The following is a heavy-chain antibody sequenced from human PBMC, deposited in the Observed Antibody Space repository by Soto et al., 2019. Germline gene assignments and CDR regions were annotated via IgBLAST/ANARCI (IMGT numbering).Heavy chain of an antibody. D-gene: IGHD2-15*01. CDR2: IIPIFGTA. Sequence: QVQLVQSGAEVKKPGSSVKVSCKASGGTFSSYAISWVRQAPGQGLEWMGGIIPIFGTANYAQKFQGRVTITADESTSTAYMELSSLRSEDTAVYYCAEGGSCSGGSCYLGRDWFDPWGQGTLVTVSS. V-gene: IGHV1-69*01. CDR1: GGTFSSYA. CDR3: AEGGSCSGGSCYLGRDWFDP. J-gene: IGHJ5*02.